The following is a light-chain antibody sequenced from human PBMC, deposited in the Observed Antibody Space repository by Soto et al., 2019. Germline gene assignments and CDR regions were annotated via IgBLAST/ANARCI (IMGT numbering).Light chain of an antibody. Sequence: EIVLTQSPATLSLSPGERATLSCRASQSVSSYLAWYQQKPGQAPRLLIYDASNRATGIPARFSGSGSETDFTLTIGSIEPEDCAVYYCQQRSNWLLTFGGGTKVEIK. CDR3: QQRSNWLLT. CDR1: QSVSSY. V-gene: IGKV3-11*01. J-gene: IGKJ4*01. CDR2: DAS.